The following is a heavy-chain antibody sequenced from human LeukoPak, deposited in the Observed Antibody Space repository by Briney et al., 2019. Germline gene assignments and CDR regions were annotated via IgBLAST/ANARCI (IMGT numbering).Heavy chain of an antibody. D-gene: IGHD2-15*01. Sequence: GGSLRLSCAASGFAFSSYWMHCVRQAPGKGLGWVSRINSDGSSTNYADSVKGRFTISRDNAKNTLYLQMNSLRDEDTAVYYCARPYCSGSSCYSGNWLDPWGQGALVTVSS. V-gene: IGHV3-74*01. J-gene: IGHJ5*02. CDR2: INSDGSST. CDR1: GFAFSSYW. CDR3: ARPYCSGSSCYSGNWLDP.